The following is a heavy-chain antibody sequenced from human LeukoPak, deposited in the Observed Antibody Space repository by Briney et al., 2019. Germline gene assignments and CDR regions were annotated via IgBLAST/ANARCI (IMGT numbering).Heavy chain of an antibody. CDR3: ARTRSSGYYDVFDV. CDR2: IHWDDDK. Sequence: SGPTLVKPTHRLTLTCTFSGFSHSNSEVGVGWIRQPPGKALEWLAVIHWDDDKRFSRSLRNRLTITKDTAKNQVVLTLSNMDPVDTGTYLCARTRSSGYYDVFDVWGQGTMVIVSS. D-gene: IGHD3-22*01. V-gene: IGHV2-5*02. CDR1: GFSHSNSEVG. J-gene: IGHJ3*01.